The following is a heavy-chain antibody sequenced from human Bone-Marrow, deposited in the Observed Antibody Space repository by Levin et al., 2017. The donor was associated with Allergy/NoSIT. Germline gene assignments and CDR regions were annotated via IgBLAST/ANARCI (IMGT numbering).Heavy chain of an antibody. V-gene: IGHV4-34*01. CDR2: ISHSGST. CDR3: ARRRIASHNLDS. D-gene: IGHD5-24*01. Sequence: SETLSLTCAVYGGSFSGYLWTWIRQSPGQGLEWIGEISHSGSTDYNPSLKSRLSMTIDTSESPFYLNLNSVTAADTAVYYCARRRIASHNLDSWGQGTLVTVSS. J-gene: IGHJ4*02. CDR1: GGSFSGYL.